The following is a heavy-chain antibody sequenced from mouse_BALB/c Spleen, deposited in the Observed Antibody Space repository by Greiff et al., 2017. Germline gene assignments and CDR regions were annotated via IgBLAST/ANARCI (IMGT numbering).Heavy chain of an antibody. Sequence: VKLQESGAELARPGASVKLSCKASGYTFTSYWMQWVKQRPGQGLEWIGAIYPGDGDTRYTQKFKGKATLTADKSSSTAYMQLSSLASEDSAVYYCARTYYYGSSRNAMDYWGQGTSVTVSS. CDR1: GYTFTSYW. J-gene: IGHJ4*01. CDR2: IYPGDGDT. CDR3: ARTYYYGSSRNAMDY. V-gene: IGHV1-87*01. D-gene: IGHD1-1*01.